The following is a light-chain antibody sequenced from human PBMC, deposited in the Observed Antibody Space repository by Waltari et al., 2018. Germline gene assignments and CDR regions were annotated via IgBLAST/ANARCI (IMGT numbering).Light chain of an antibody. CDR2: EVS. V-gene: IGLV2-14*01. CDR3: SSYTSSSTEVV. CDR1: SRDVGCYNY. J-gene: IGLJ2*01. Sequence: QSALTQPASVSGSPGQSVTISCTGTSRDVGCYNYVSCYQQHPGKAPKLMIYEVSNRPSGVSNRFSGSKSGNTASLTISGLQAEDEADYYCSSYTSSSTEVVFGGGTKLTVL.